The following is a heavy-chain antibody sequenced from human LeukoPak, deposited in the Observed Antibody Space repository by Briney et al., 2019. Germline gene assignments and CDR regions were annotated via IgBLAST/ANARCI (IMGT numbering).Heavy chain of an antibody. CDR3: ARGGRDGYNYLFLRSYYFDY. V-gene: IGHV1-69*13. CDR1: GYTFTSYG. D-gene: IGHD5-24*01. CDR2: IIPIFGTA. Sequence: ASVKVSCKASGYTFTSYGISWVRQAPGQGLEWMGGIIPIFGTANYAQKFQGRVTITADESTSTAYMELSNLRSEDTAVYYCARGGRDGYNYLFLRSYYFDYWGQGTLVTVSS. J-gene: IGHJ4*02.